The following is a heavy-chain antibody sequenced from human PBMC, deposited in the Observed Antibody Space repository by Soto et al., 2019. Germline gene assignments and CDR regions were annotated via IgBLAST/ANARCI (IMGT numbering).Heavy chain of an antibody. D-gene: IGHD6-13*01. Sequence: ASVKVSCKASGYTFTSYGISWVRQAPGQGLEWMGWISAYNGNTNYAQKLQGRVTMTTDTSTSTAYMELRSLRSDDTAVYYCATDGRGILVAAAGTSKDYWGQGTLVTVSS. CDR3: ATDGRGILVAAAGTSKDY. CDR1: GYTFTSYG. J-gene: IGHJ4*02. CDR2: ISAYNGNT. V-gene: IGHV1-18*01.